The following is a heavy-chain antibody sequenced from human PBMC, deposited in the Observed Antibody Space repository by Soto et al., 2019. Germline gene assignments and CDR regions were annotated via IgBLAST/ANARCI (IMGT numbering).Heavy chain of an antibody. V-gene: IGHV1-46*01. CDR3: ARDMHYDSSGYPTDAFDI. CDR1: GYTFTSYY. CDR2: INPSGGST. D-gene: IGHD3-22*01. J-gene: IGHJ3*02. Sequence: QVQLVQSGAEVKKPGASVKVSCKASGYTFTSYYMHWVRQAPGQGLEWMGIINPSGGSTSYAQKFPGRVTMTRDTSTSTVYMELSSLRSEDTAVYYCARDMHYDSSGYPTDAFDIWGQGTMVTVSS.